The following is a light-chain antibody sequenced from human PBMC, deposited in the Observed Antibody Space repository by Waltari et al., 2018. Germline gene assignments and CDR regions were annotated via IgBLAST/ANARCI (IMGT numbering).Light chain of an antibody. CDR2: VAS. CDR1: QDIYSR. J-gene: IGKJ4*01. V-gene: IGKV1-12*01. Sequence: DIQMTQSPSFVSASVGDRVPLPCRASQDIYSRLAWYQQKPGGAPQLLIYVASTLQSGVPSRFRGSGSGTEFTLTITSLQPDDFATYFCQQTDSFPLTFGGGTKVEIK. CDR3: QQTDSFPLT.